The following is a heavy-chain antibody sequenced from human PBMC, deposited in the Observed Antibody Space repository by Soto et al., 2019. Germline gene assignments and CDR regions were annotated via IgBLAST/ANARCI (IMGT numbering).Heavy chain of an antibody. Sequence: GGSLRLSCAASGFTFCSYGMHWVRQAPGKGLEWVAVISYDGSNKYYADSVKGRFTISRDNSKNTLYLQMNSLRAEDTAVYYCAKELDYFQGDWFDPWGQGTLVTVSS. CDR3: AKELDYFQGDWFDP. CDR2: ISYDGSNK. J-gene: IGHJ5*02. D-gene: IGHD4-17*01. CDR1: GFTFCSYG. V-gene: IGHV3-30*18.